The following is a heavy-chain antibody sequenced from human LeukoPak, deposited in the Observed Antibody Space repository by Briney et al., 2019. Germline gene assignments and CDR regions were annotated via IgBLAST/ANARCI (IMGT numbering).Heavy chain of an antibody. V-gene: IGHV3-21*01. CDR1: GFTFSSYA. CDR2: ISSSSSYI. CDR3: ARDFSSDPYCGGDCYSSPGYYYMDV. Sequence: AGGSLRLSCAASGFTFSSYAMSWVRQAPGKGLEWVSAISSSSSYIYYADSVKGRFTISRDNAKNSLYLQMNSLRAEDTAVYYCARDFSSDPYCGGDCYSSPGYYYMDVWGKGTTVTVSS. J-gene: IGHJ6*03. D-gene: IGHD2-21*02.